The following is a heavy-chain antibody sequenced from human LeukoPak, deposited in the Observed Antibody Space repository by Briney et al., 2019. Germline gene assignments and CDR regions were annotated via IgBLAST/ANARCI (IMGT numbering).Heavy chain of an antibody. J-gene: IGHJ4*02. D-gene: IGHD4-23*01. CDR3: ATGGSFDY. Sequence: QTATSLRLSCAASGFSFRSHGMHWVRQAPGKGLEWVAVIWYDASDKYYADSVRGRFTVSRDNSKNTFHLQMNSLRAEDTAVYYCATGGSFDYWGQGTLVTVSS. CDR2: IWYDASDK. V-gene: IGHV3-33*01. CDR1: GFSFRSHG.